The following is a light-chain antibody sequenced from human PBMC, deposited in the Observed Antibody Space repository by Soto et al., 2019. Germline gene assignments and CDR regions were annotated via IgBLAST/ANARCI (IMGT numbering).Light chain of an antibody. Sequence: EMVMAQSQVTLPESPGARSTLFCGASQSVSSNLAWYQQKPGKAPRLLIYGASNRATGVPARFSGSGSGTDFTLTISRLEPEDFAMYYCQQSASSPVTFGHGTKVDIK. J-gene: IGKJ1*01. CDR2: GAS. V-gene: IGKV3-20*01. CDR1: QSVSSN. CDR3: QQSASSPVT.